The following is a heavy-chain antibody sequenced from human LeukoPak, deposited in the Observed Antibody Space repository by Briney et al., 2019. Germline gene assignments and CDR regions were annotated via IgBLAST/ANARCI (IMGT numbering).Heavy chain of an antibody. D-gene: IGHD5-24*01. V-gene: IGHV3-7*04. CDR3: TRVGYIDEGIDY. J-gene: IGHJ4*02. Sequence: GGSLRLSCVASGFPFSSYWMTWDRQAPGKGLEWVANIKQDGSKKSYVDSVKGRFTISRDNAKNSLYLQMNSLRAEDTAIYYCTRVGYIDEGIDYWGQGTLVTVSS. CDR2: IKQDGSKK. CDR1: GFPFSSYW.